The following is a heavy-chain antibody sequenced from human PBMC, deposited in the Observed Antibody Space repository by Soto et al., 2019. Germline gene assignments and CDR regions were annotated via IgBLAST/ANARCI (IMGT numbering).Heavy chain of an antibody. CDR1: GFTVSSNY. CDR2: IYSGGST. D-gene: IGHD6-6*01. CDR3: AKDFVVLNGMDV. J-gene: IGHJ6*02. Sequence: PGVSLRLSCAASGFTVSSNYMSWVRQAPGKGLEWVSVIYSGGSTYYADSVKGRFTISRDNSKNTLYLQMNSLRAEDTAVYYCAKDFVVLNGMDVWGQGTTVTVSS. V-gene: IGHV3-66*01.